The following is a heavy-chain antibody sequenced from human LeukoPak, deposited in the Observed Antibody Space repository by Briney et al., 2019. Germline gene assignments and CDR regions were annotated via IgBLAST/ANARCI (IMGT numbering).Heavy chain of an antibody. CDR3: ARDEARYCSSTSCYGTLRQY. CDR1: GGTFSSYA. V-gene: IGHV1-69*04. CDR2: IIPIFGIA. Sequence: ASVKVSCKASGGTFSSYAISWVRQAHGQGLEWMGRIIPIFGIANYAQKFQGRVTITADKSTSTAYMELSSLRSEDTAVYYCARDEARYCSSTSCYGTLRQYWGQGTLVTVSS. J-gene: IGHJ4*02. D-gene: IGHD2-2*01.